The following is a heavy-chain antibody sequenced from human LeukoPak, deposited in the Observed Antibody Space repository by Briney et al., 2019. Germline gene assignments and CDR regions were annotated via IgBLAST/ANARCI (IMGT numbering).Heavy chain of an antibody. J-gene: IGHJ4*02. D-gene: IGHD2-15*01. CDR3: AKDMSKVVVAATDY. CDR2: ISYDGGNK. Sequence: TGGSLRLSCAASGFTFSSYGMHWVRQAPGKGLEWVAVISYDGGNKYYADSVKGRFTISRDNSKNTLYLQMNSLRAEDTAVYYCAKDMSKVVVAATDYWGQGTLVTVSS. CDR1: GFTFSSYG. V-gene: IGHV3-30*18.